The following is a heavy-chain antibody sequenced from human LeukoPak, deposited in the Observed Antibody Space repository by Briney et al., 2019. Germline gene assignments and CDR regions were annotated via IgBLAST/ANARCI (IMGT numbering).Heavy chain of an antibody. V-gene: IGHV1-69*05. CDR3: ASGTPGDLNWFDP. D-gene: IGHD3-16*01. Sequence: AASVKVSCKASGYSFTSQYIHWVRQAPGQGLEWMGGIIPIFGTANYAQKFQGRVTITTDESTSTAYMELSSLRSEDTAVYYCASGTPGDLNWFDPWGQGTLVTVSS. CDR2: IIPIFGTA. J-gene: IGHJ5*02. CDR1: GYSFTSQY.